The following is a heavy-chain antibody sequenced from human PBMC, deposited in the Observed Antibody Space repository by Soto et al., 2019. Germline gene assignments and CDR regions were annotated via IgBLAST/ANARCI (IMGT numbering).Heavy chain of an antibody. CDR1: GVSIGSHDW. Sequence: QVQLQESGPGLVKPSGTLSLTCAVSGVSIGSHDWWTWVRQPPGKGREWIGESPQSGNTHYNSSLESRVTISLDKSKNHFSLQLSSVTVADTAVYYCATRDTGRVYWGQGTLVTVSS. J-gene: IGHJ4*02. V-gene: IGHV4-4*02. CDR2: SPQSGNT. CDR3: ATRDTGRVY. D-gene: IGHD5-18*01.